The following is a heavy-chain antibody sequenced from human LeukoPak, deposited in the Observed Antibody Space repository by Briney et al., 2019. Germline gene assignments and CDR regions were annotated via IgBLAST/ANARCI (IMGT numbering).Heavy chain of an antibody. CDR1: GFTFSSYE. V-gene: IGHV3-48*03. Sequence: PGGSLRLSCAASGFTFSSYEMNWVRQAPGKGLEWVSYISSSGSTIYYADSVKGRFTISRDNAKNSLYLQMNSLRAEDTAVYYCARDQARDTNYYYYGMDVWGQGTTVTVSS. D-gene: IGHD3-16*02. CDR2: ISSSGSTI. CDR3: ARDQARDTNYYYYGMDV. J-gene: IGHJ6*02.